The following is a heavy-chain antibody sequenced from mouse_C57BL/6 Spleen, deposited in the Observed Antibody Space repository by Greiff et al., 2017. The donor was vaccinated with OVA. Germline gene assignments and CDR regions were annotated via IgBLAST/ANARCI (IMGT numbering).Heavy chain of an antibody. CDR3: ARYYGSSYHWYFDV. J-gene: IGHJ1*03. Sequence: QVQLQQPGAELVKPGASVKMSCKASGYTFTSYWITWVKQRPGQGLEWIGDIYPGSGSTNYNEKFKSKATMTVDPSSSTAYMQLSSLTSEDSAVYYCARYYGSSYHWYFDVWGTGTTVTVSS. CDR1: GYTFTSYW. D-gene: IGHD1-1*01. V-gene: IGHV1-55*01. CDR2: IYPGSGST.